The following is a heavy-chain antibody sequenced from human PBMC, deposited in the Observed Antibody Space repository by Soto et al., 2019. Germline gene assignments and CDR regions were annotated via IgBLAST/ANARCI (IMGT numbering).Heavy chain of an antibody. CDR3: ARDSGSSGWSISVGYFDY. V-gene: IGHV1-69*01. J-gene: IGHJ4*02. CDR1: GVTFRSYA. CDR2: IIPIFGTA. D-gene: IGHD6-19*01. Sequence: QVQLVQSGAEVKKPGSSVKVSCKASGVTFRSYAISWVRQAPGQGLEWMGGIIPIFGTANSEQKFQGRVTITADESTSTAYMELSSLRSEDTAVYYCARDSGSSGWSISVGYFDYWGQGTLGTVSS.